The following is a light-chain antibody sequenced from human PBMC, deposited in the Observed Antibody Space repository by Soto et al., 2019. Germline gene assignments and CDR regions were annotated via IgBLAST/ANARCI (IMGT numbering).Light chain of an antibody. CDR1: SSDVGNFNL. V-gene: IGLV2-23*02. CDR3: CSYVGTAAYV. J-gene: IGLJ1*01. Sequence: QSVLTQPASVSGSPGQSITISCTGTSSDVGNFNLVSWYQQHPDKAPKLMIFEVTKRPAGVSNRFSASKSGNTASLTISGLQAEDEADYYCCSYVGTAAYVFGTVTKLTV. CDR2: EVT.